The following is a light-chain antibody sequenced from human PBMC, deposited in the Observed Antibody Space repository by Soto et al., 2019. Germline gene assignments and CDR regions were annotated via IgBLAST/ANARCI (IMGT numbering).Light chain of an antibody. V-gene: IGKV3-20*01. Sequence: EIVMTQSPATLSLSPGERAXXXXRASQSVSSNLAWYQQKPGQAPRLLIYDASSRATGIPDRFSGSGSGTDFTLTINRLEPEDFAVYYCQHYGSPRTFGQGTKVDI. CDR2: DAS. CDR3: QHYGSPRT. CDR1: QSVSSN. J-gene: IGKJ1*01.